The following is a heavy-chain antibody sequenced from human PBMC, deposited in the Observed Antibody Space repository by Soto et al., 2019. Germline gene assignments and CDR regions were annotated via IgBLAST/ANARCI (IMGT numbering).Heavy chain of an antibody. CDR1: GYTFTSYG. V-gene: IGHV1-18*01. D-gene: IGHD2-2*01. J-gene: IGHJ5*02. Sequence: ASVQGSCKASGYTFTSYGSSWVRQAPAQGREWMGWISAYNGNTNYAQKLQGRVTMTTDTSTSTAYMELRSLRSDDTAVYYCARDSLGYCSSTSCYDWFDPWGQGTLVTVSS. CDR2: ISAYNGNT. CDR3: ARDSLGYCSSTSCYDWFDP.